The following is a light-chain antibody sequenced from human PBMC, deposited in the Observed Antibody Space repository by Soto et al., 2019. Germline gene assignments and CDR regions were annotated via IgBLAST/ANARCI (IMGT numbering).Light chain of an antibody. V-gene: IGKV3-15*01. J-gene: IGKJ3*01. Sequence: EIVMTQSPATLSVSPGERATLSCRASQSVSSDLAWYQQKPGQAPRLLVYAASDRATGIPATFSGTESGTDCTLTINRLQSDDFGVYSCQQYNAWPRGTFGPGNKVEIQ. CDR3: QQYNAWPRGT. CDR2: AAS. CDR1: QSVSSD.